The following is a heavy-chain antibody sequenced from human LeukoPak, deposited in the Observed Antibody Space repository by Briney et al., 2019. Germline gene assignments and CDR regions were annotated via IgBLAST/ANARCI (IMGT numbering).Heavy chain of an antibody. CDR2: ISGSGGST. D-gene: IGHD4-17*01. CDR3: AKAYGDYVGYYYGMDV. J-gene: IGHJ6*02. Sequence: GGSLRLSCAASGFTFSSYAMSWVRQAPGKGLEWVSAISGSGGSTYYADSVKGRFTISRDNSKITLYLQMNSLRAEDTAVYYCAKAYGDYVGYYYGMDVWGQGTTVTVSS. CDR1: GFTFSSYA. V-gene: IGHV3-23*01.